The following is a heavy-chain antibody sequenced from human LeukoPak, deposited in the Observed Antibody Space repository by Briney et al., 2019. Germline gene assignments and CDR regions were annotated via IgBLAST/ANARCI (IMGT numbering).Heavy chain of an antibody. CDR2: ITSSSSSM. Sequence: GGSLRLSCVASGFTFSIYTMSWVRQAPGKGLEWVSSITSSSSSMYSADSVKGRLTISRDNDKNTLFLQMNSLRAEDAAVYYCVRGNDYGGPHYWGQGTLVAVSS. J-gene: IGHJ4*02. CDR1: GFTFSIYT. V-gene: IGHV3-21*01. CDR3: VRGNDYGGPHY. D-gene: IGHD4-23*01.